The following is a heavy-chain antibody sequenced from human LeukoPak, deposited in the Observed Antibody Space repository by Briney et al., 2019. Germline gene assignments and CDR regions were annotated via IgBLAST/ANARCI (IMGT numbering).Heavy chain of an antibody. D-gene: IGHD3-22*01. Sequence: PGGSLRLSCAASGFALSNYWMNWVRQAPGKGLEWVANIKQDGSEKNYVDSVKGRFTISRDNAKNSLYLQMNSLRAEDTAVYYCARDGDYYDSSGYTDYWGQGTLVTVSS. CDR1: GFALSNYW. J-gene: IGHJ4*02. CDR2: IKQDGSEK. CDR3: ARDGDYYDSSGYTDY. V-gene: IGHV3-7*03.